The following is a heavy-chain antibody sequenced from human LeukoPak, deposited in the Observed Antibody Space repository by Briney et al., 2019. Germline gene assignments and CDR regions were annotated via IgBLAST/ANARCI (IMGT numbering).Heavy chain of an antibody. CDR1: GGSVSGYY. Sequence: SETLSLTCAVYGGSVSGYYWSWIRQPPGKGLEWIGEINHSGSTNYNPSLKSRVTISVDTSKNQFSLKLSSVTAADTAVYYCARAYFWVDYWGQGTLVTVSS. D-gene: IGHD3-16*01. CDR2: INHSGST. V-gene: IGHV4-34*01. CDR3: ARAYFWVDY. J-gene: IGHJ4*02.